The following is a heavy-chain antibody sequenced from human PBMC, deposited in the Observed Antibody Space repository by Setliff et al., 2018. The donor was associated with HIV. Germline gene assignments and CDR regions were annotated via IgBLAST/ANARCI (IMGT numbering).Heavy chain of an antibody. V-gene: IGHV1-18*01. D-gene: IGHD6-19*01. CDR2: ISAYNGNT. CDR3: ARDQGSGWYYYYYGMDV. J-gene: IGHJ6*02. Sequence: AASVKVSCKASGYTFTSYGISWVRQAPGQGLEWTGWISAYNGNTNYAQKLQGRVTMTTDTSTSTAYMELRSLRSDDTAVYYCARDQGSGWYYYYYGMDVWGQGTTVTVSS. CDR1: GYTFTSYG.